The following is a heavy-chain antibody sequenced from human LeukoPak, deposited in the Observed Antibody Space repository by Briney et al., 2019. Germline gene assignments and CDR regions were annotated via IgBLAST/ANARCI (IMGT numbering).Heavy chain of an antibody. J-gene: IGHJ6*02. CDR1: GYTFTGYY. CDR2: INPNSGGT. D-gene: IGHD6-19*01. CDR3: ARSPGQQWLWKPYYYYGMDV. Sequence: ASVKVSCKASGYTFTGYYMHWVRQAPGQGLEWMGWINPNSGGTNYAQKFQGRVTMTRDTSISTAYMELSRLRSDDTAVYYCARSPGQQWLWKPYYYYGMDVWGQGTTVTVSS. V-gene: IGHV1-2*02.